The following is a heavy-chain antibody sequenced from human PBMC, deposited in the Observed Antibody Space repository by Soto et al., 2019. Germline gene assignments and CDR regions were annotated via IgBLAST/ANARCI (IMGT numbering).Heavy chain of an antibody. CDR1: GYTFSSYG. CDR2: ISGYNGNT. CDR3: AREGIGVYYYEGMDV. J-gene: IGHJ6*02. Sequence: QVQLEQSGAEVKKPGASVKVSCKASGYTFSSYGISWVRQAPGQGLEWMGWISGYNGNTNYELKFQDRVTMTTETSTNTAYMELRSLRSDDTAVYYCAREGIGVYYYEGMDVWGQGTTVTVSS. V-gene: IGHV1-18*01. D-gene: IGHD6-19*01.